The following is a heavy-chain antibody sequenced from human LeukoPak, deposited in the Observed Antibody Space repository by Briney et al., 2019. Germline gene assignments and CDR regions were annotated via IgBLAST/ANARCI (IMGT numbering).Heavy chain of an antibody. V-gene: IGHV4-34*01. Sequence: SETLSLTCAVYGGSFSGYYWSWIRQPPGKGLEWIGEINHSGSTNYNPSLKSRVTISVDTSKNQFSLKLSSVTAADTAVYYCAREGPGSSWYRSYQYFQHWSQGTLVTVSS. CDR3: AREGPGSSWYRSYQYFQH. CDR2: INHSGST. D-gene: IGHD6-13*01. CDR1: GGSFSGYY. J-gene: IGHJ1*01.